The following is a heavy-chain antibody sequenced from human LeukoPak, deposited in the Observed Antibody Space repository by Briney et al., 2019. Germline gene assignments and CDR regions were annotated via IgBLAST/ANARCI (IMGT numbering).Heavy chain of an antibody. Sequence: SKTLSLTCAVYGGSFSGYYWSWIRQPPGKGLEWIGEINHSGSTNYNPSLKSRVTISVDTSKNQFSLKLSSVTAADTAVYYCARGSDAFDIWGQGTMVTVSS. J-gene: IGHJ3*02. CDR2: INHSGST. CDR3: ARGSDAFDI. V-gene: IGHV4-34*01. CDR1: GGSFSGYY.